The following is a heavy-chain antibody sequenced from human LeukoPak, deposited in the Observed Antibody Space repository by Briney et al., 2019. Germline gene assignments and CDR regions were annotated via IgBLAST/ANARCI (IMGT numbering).Heavy chain of an antibody. D-gene: IGHD1-26*01. CDR3: ARDRGGATLDY. Sequence: PGGSLRLSCAASGFTVSSNYMSWVRQAPGKGLEWVSVIYNSGSTYYADSVKGRFTISRDTSKNTVYLQMNSLRAEDTAVYYCARDRGGATLDYWAQGTLVTVSS. CDR2: IYNSGST. CDR1: GFTVSSNY. J-gene: IGHJ4*02. V-gene: IGHV3-66*01.